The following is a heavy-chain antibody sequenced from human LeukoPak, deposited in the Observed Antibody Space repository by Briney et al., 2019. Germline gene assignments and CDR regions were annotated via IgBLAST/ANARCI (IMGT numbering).Heavy chain of an antibody. CDR3: ARPPLGVAGIVNL. J-gene: IGHJ5*02. CDR2: IDSDGSST. Sequence: QSGGSLRPSCAASGFTLSSYWMHWVRQAPGKGLVWVSRIDSDGSSTSYADSVKGRFTISRDNAKNTLYLQMNSLRAEDTAVYYCARPPLGVAGIVNLWGQGTLVAVSS. CDR1: GFTLSSYW. V-gene: IGHV3-74*01. D-gene: IGHD6-19*01.